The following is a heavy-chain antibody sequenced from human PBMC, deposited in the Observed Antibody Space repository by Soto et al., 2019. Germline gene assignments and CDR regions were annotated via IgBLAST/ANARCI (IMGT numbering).Heavy chain of an antibody. CDR2: IYHTGST. CDR1: GDSISSTHW. J-gene: IGHJ4*02. Sequence: SETLSLTCVVSGDSISSTHWWTWVRQTPGKGLEWIGEIYHTGSTKYNPSLKNRVTISVDKSNNEFSLNLKSVTAADTAVYYCATLPPRIVVMTLPLPSWGQGTLVTFSS. V-gene: IGHV4-4*02. D-gene: IGHD2-21*02. CDR3: ATLPPRIVVMTLPLPS.